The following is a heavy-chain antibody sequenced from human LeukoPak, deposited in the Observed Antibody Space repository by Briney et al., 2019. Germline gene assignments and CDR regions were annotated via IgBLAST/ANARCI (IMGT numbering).Heavy chain of an antibody. CDR3: VRVRDGYNDAYDI. D-gene: IGHD5-24*01. Sequence: GASVKVSCKASGYTFTIYGISWVRQAPGQRLEWMGIINPSGGSTNYAQNFQGRVTMTRDTSTSTVYMELSSLRSEDTAVYYCVRVRDGYNDAYDIWGQGTMVTVPS. CDR1: GYTFTIYG. CDR2: INPSGGST. V-gene: IGHV1-46*01. J-gene: IGHJ3*02.